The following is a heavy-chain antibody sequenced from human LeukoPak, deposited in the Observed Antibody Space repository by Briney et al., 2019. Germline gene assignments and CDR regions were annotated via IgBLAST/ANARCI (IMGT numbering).Heavy chain of an antibody. CDR2: ISGSGDST. CDR3: AKASSGSYIRFDY. J-gene: IGHJ4*02. D-gene: IGHD1-26*01. Sequence: GGSLRLSCAASGLTFSIYTMTWVRQAPGKGLEWVSGISGSGDSTLYADSVKGRFTISRDNSRNTMYLQMSSLRAEDTAIYYCAKASSGSYIRFDYWGQGTLVTVSS. CDR1: GLTFSIYT. V-gene: IGHV3-23*01.